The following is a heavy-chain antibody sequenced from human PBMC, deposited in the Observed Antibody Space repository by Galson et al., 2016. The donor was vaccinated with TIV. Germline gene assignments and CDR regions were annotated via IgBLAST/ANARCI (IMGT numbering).Heavy chain of an antibody. Sequence: LSLTCTVSGGSISNGDYYWTWTRQHPGKGLEWIGYIFHSGNTYYNPSLKSRVTMSVDPSQNHFSLELSSVTAADTAVYYCAAGGFCTNTDCYYGGLDLWGQGTLVTVSS. J-gene: IGHJ4*02. CDR1: GGSISNGDYY. CDR3: AAGGFCTNTDCYYGGLDL. D-gene: IGHD2-21*02. V-gene: IGHV4-31*03. CDR2: IFHSGNT.